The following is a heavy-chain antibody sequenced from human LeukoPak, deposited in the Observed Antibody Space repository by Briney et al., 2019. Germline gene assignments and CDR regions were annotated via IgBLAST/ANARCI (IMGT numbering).Heavy chain of an antibody. J-gene: IGHJ3*02. CDR3: ARGSRYGDSGAFDI. D-gene: IGHD4-17*01. V-gene: IGHV4-34*01. CDR2: INHSGST. Sequence: PGGSLRLSCAASGFTFSSYWMSWVRQPPGKGLEWIGEINHSGSTNYNPSLKSRVTISVDTSKNQFSLKLSSVTAADTAVYYCARGSRYGDSGAFDIWGQGTMVTVSS. CDR1: GFTFSSYW.